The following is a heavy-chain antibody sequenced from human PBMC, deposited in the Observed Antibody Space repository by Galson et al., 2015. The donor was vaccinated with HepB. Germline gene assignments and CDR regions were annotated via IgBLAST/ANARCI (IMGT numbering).Heavy chain of an antibody. CDR3: ARAGYNYGHLFDY. CDR1: GFSLNTSGMC. J-gene: IGHJ4*02. V-gene: IGHV2-70*01. CDR2: IDWDDDK. D-gene: IGHD5-18*01. Sequence: PALVKPTQTLTLTCTFSGFSLNTSGMCMSWIRQPPGKALEWLALIDWDDDKYYSTSLKTRLTISKDTSKNQVVLTMTNMDPVDTATYYCARAGYNYGHLFDYWGQGTLVTVSS.